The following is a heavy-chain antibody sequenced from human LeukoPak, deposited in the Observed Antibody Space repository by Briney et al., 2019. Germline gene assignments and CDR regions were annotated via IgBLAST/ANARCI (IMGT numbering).Heavy chain of an antibody. V-gene: IGHV3-21*01. CDR2: ISGDSTDI. CDR1: GFTFKNYA. CDR3: ARRGYSDSSGYDY. J-gene: IGHJ4*02. D-gene: IGHD3-22*01. Sequence: AGGSLRLSCATSGFTFKNYAMNWVRQAPGKGLEWASSISGDSTDIYYADSVMGRSTISRDNAKNSLYLQINSLRAEDTAIYYCARRGYSDSSGYDYWGQGTLVTVSS.